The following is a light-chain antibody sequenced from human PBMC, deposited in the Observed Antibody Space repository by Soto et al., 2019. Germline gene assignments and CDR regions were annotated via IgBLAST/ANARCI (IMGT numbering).Light chain of an antibody. J-gene: IGLJ1*01. CDR2: EVT. CDR3: SSHAGSSAVYV. Sequence: QSVLTQPASVSGSPGQSITISCTGTSSDIGAYDYVSWYQQYPGRVPKLLIHEVTNRPSGVSDRFSGSKSGNTASLTISGLQTEDEADYYCSSHAGSSAVYVFGTGTKVNVL. V-gene: IGLV2-14*01. CDR1: SSDIGAYDY.